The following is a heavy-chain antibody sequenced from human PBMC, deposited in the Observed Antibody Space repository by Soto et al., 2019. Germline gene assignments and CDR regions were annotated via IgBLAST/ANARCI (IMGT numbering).Heavy chain of an antibody. Sequence: EEQLLVSGGGLVQPGVSLRLSCAGSGFTFSSYAMSWVRQAPGKGLEWVSSISGSGDETHYADSVQGRLTISRDNSENTVYLQMSSLRAEDTAIYSCAKGRYSNCYMGLLDLWGQGTLVTVSS. CDR2: ISGSGDET. J-gene: IGHJ4*02. V-gene: IGHV3-23*01. CDR3: AKGRYSNCYMGLLDL. D-gene: IGHD2-2*01. CDR1: GFTFSSYA.